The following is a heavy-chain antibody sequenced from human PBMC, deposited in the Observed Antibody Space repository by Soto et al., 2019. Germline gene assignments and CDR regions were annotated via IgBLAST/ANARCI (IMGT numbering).Heavy chain of an antibody. CDR1: GFTFSGYS. D-gene: IGHD2-2*01. V-gene: IGHV3-21*01. CDR3: ARDPLQLTFDY. CDR2: ISSSSYI. Sequence: PGGSLRLSCAASGFTFSGYSMNWVRQAPGKGLEWVSSISSSSYIYYADSVKGRFTISRDNAKNSLCLQMNSLRAEDTAVYYCARDPLQLTFDYWGQGTLVTVSS. J-gene: IGHJ4*02.